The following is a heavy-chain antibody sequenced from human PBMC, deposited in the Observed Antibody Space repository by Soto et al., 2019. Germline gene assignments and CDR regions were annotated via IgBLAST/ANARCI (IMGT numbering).Heavy chain of an antibody. Sequence: PSETLSLTCTVSGGSSSSYYWSWIRQPPGKGLEWIGYIYYSGSTNYNPSLKSRVTISVDTSKNQFSLKLSSVTAADTAVYYCARARVGDAFDIWGQGTMVTVSS. J-gene: IGHJ3*02. CDR1: GGSSSSYY. CDR2: IYYSGST. D-gene: IGHD1-26*01. CDR3: ARARVGDAFDI. V-gene: IGHV4-59*01.